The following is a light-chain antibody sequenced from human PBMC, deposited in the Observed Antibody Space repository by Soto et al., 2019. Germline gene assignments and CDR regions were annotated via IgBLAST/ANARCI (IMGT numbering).Light chain of an antibody. CDR1: QSVGSN. CDR3: QQYNNWPPDRT. CDR2: GAS. Sequence: EIVMTQSPATLSVSPGERATLSCRASQSVGSNLAWYQQKPGQAPRLLIYGASTRATGIPARFSGSASGTDFTLTISSLQSEDFAIYFCQQYNNWPPDRTFGQGTKVEIK. V-gene: IGKV3-15*01. J-gene: IGKJ1*01.